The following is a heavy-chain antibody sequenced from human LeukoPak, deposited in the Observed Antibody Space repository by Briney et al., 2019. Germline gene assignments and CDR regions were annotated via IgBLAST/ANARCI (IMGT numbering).Heavy chain of an antibody. V-gene: IGHV3-15*01. Sequence: GGSLRLSCAASGFTYSNAWMSWVRQAAGKGLEWVGRIKSKTDGGTTEYAAPEKGRFTISRDDSKNTLYLQMNSLKTEDTAVYYCTTEVRIAAAGKGNYWGQGTLVTVSS. CDR2: IKSKTDGGTT. D-gene: IGHD6-13*01. CDR3: TTEVRIAAAGKGNY. CDR1: GFTYSNAW. J-gene: IGHJ4*02.